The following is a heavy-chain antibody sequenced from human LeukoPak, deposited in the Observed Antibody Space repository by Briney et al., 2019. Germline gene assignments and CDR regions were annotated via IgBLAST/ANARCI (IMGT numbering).Heavy chain of an antibody. V-gene: IGHV1-2*02. CDR2: INPNSGDT. CDR3: ARGISSGGPGGY. J-gene: IGHJ4*02. D-gene: IGHD6-6*01. CDR1: GYPFTGFY. Sequence: ASVKVSCKASGYPFTGFYMHWVRQAPGQGLEWMGWINPNSGDTYCAQKFQGRVTLTRDTSISTTYMEMSSLTSDDTAVYYCARGISSGGPGGYWGQGTLVTVSS.